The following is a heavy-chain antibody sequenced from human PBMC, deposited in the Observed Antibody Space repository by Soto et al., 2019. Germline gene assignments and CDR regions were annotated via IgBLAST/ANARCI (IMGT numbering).Heavy chain of an antibody. CDR2: IKSKTDGGTT. D-gene: IGHD3-9*01. V-gene: IGHV3-15*07. J-gene: IGHJ3*02. CDR1: GFTFSNAW. Sequence: EVQLVESGGGLVKPGGSLRLSCAASGFTFSNAWMNWVRQAPGKGLEWVGRIKSKTDGGTTDYAAPVKGRFTISRDDSKNTLYLQMNSLKTEDTAVYYCTTDRVYYDILTGYYSFSAFDIWGQGTMVTVSS. CDR3: TTDRVYYDILTGYYSFSAFDI.